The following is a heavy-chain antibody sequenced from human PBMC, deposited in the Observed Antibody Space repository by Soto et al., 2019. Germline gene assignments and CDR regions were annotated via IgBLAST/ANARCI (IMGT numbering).Heavy chain of an antibody. CDR2: INHSGST. Sequence: QVQLQQWGAGLLKPSETLSLTCAVYGASFSGYYWSWIRQPPGKGLEWIGEINHSGSTSYNPSLKRRVAISVDPSKQQFSLKLSSVTAADRAVYYCARGGYCSGGSCYYYMDVWGKGTTVTVSS. CDR3: ARGGYCSGGSCYYYMDV. CDR1: GASFSGYY. J-gene: IGHJ6*03. V-gene: IGHV4-34*01. D-gene: IGHD2-15*01.